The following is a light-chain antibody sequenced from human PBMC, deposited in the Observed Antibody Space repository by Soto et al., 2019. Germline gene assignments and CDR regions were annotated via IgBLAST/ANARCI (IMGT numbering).Light chain of an antibody. CDR1: QSVSSY. CDR2: DAS. V-gene: IGKV3-11*01. CDR3: QQRSNWAIT. J-gene: IGKJ5*01. Sequence: EIVLTQSPTTLSLSPGERATLSCRASQSVSSYLAWYQQKPGQAPRLLIYDASNRATGIPARFSGSGSGTDFTLTISSLEPEDFAVYYWQQRSNWAITFGQGTRLE.